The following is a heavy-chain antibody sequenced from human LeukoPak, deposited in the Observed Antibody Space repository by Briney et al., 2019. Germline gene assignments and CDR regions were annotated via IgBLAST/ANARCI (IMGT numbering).Heavy chain of an antibody. CDR3: ARTPQSMVRGVIEVYYYGMDV. Sequence: SETLSLTCTVSGVSISSAGYYWGWIRQHPGKGLEWIGYMYYSGITYYNPSLKSRVTISVDTSKNQFSLKLSSVTAADTAVYYCARTPQSMVRGVIEVYYYGMDVWGQGTTVTVSS. J-gene: IGHJ6*02. D-gene: IGHD3-10*01. CDR1: GVSISSAGYY. V-gene: IGHV4-31*03. CDR2: MYYSGIT.